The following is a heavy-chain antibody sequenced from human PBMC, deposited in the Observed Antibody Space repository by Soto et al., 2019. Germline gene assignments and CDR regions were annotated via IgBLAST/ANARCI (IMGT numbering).Heavy chain of an antibody. CDR1: GGTFSRYA. D-gene: IGHD6-19*01. V-gene: IGHV1-69*12. CDR3: AQTLGSAVAGPGRFDL. Sequence: QVQLVQSGAEVKKPGSSVTVSCKASGGTFSRYAISWVRQAPGQGLEWMGGITPMFAAPNYAQKFQGRVTITADESTTTVHMELRRLRSDDTAVYYCAQTLGSAVAGPGRFDLWGRGTLVIVSS. J-gene: IGHJ2*01. CDR2: ITPMFAAP.